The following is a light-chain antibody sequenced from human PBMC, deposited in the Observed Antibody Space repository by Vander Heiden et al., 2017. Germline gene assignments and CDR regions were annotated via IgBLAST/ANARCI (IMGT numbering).Light chain of an antibody. Sequence: DIPLTQSPSSLSASVGDRVTITCRASPSISSYLNWYQQKPGKAPKLLIYAASSLQSGVPSRFSGSGSGTEFTLTISSLETEDFATYYGQQSYSFRNTCGGGTKVEIK. J-gene: IGKJ4*01. CDR3: QQSYSFRNT. V-gene: IGKV1-39*01. CDR2: AAS. CDR1: PSISSY.